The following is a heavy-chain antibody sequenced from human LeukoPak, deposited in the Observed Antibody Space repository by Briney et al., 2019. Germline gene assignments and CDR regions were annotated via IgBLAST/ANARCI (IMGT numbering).Heavy chain of an antibody. CDR1: GFTFSSYG. CDR2: ISFDGSYK. Sequence: GGSLRLSCAASGFTFSSYGMHWVRQAPGRGLEWVAVISFDGSYKYYADSVKGRFTISRDNSKNTLYLQMNSLRAEDTAVYYCAKDRVTAAGYYFDYWGQGTLVTVSS. J-gene: IGHJ4*02. CDR3: AKDRVTAAGYYFDY. V-gene: IGHV3-30*18. D-gene: IGHD6-13*01.